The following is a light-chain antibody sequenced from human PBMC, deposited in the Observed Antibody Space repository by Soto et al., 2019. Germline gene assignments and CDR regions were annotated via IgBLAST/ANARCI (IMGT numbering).Light chain of an antibody. CDR1: QSISSW. Sequence: DIQMTQSPSTLSASIGDRVTITCRASQSISSWLAWYQQKPGQAPKLLIYKASNLESGVPSRFSCSGSGTEFTLTISSLQPDDFATYYCQQYNIYSTFGQGTKVEIK. CDR3: QQYNIYST. V-gene: IGKV1-5*03. CDR2: KAS. J-gene: IGKJ1*01.